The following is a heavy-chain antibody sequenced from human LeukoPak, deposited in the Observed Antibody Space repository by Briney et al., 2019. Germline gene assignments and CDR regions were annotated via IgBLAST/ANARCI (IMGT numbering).Heavy chain of an antibody. J-gene: IGHJ3*02. CDR2: IIPIFGTA. Sequence: ASVKVSCKASGGTFSSYAISWVRQAPRQGLEWMGRIIPIFGTANYAQKFQGRVTITTDESTSTAYMELSSLRSEDTAVYYCAKDSHDAFDIWGQGTMVTVSS. D-gene: IGHD5-18*01. CDR3: AKDSHDAFDI. V-gene: IGHV1-69*05. CDR1: GGTFSSYA.